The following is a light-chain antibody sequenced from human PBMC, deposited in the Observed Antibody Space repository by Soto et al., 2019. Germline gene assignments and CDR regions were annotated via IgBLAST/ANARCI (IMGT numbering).Light chain of an antibody. CDR3: QQYNNWWT. CDR2: GAS. V-gene: IGKV3-15*01. Sequence: EIVMTQCPAXXXVXXGXRXTLSCRASQSVSSNLAWYQQKPGQAPRLLIYGASTRATGIPARFSGSGSGTEFTLTISSLQSEDFAVYYCQQYNNWWTFGQGTKVDIK. J-gene: IGKJ1*01. CDR1: QSVSSN.